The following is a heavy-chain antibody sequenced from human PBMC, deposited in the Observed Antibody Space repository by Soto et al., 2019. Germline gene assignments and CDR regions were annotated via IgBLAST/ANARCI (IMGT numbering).Heavy chain of an antibody. CDR3: ARRARTATTNWGAFDV. Sequence: PGGSLRLSCAASGFTFNTYVMNWVRQAPGKGLEWVSTISCSADKTHYADSVKGRFTISRDNSRDTLFLQMNSLRADDAAVYYCARRARTATTNWGAFDVWGQGTMVTVSS. D-gene: IGHD1-7*01. CDR2: ISCSADKT. CDR1: GFTFNTYV. J-gene: IGHJ3*01. V-gene: IGHV3-23*01.